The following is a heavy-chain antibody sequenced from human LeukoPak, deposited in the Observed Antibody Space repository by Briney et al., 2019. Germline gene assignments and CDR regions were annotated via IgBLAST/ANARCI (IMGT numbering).Heavy chain of an antibody. V-gene: IGHV3-21*01. J-gene: IGHJ4*02. CDR3: AREGYISGYGVIDY. D-gene: IGHD5-18*01. CDR1: GFTFSSYS. CDR2: ISSSSSYI. Sequence: GGPLRLSCAASGFTFSSYSMNWVRQAPGKGLEWVSSISSSSSYIYYADSVKGRFTISRDNAKSSLYLQMNSLRADDTAVYYCAREGYISGYGVIDYWGQGTLVTVSS.